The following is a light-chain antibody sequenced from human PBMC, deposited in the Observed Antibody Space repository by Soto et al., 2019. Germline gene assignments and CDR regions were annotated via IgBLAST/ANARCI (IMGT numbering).Light chain of an antibody. V-gene: IGLV2-8*01. J-gene: IGLJ1*01. CDR3: SLFTGSNSV. CDR1: SSDVGGYNY. Sequence: QSVLTQPPSASGSPGQSVTISCTGTSSDVGGYNYVSWYQQHPGKAPKLMIYEVSKRPSGVPDRFSGSKSGNPASLTVSGLQAEDEADYYCSLFTGSNSVFGTGTQVTVL. CDR2: EVS.